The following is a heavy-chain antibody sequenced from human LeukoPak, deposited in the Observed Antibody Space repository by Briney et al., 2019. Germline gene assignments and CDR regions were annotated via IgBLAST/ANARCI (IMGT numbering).Heavy chain of an antibody. CDR2: IYHSGST. J-gene: IGHJ4*02. D-gene: IGHD7-27*01. CDR3: ARGAVTGTEFDY. V-gene: IGHV4-30-2*01. CDR1: GGSISSGGYS. Sequence: PSQTLSLTCAVSGGSISSGGYSWSWIRQPPGKGLEWIGYIYHSGSTYYNPSLKSRVTIPVDRSKNQFSLKLSSVTAADTAVYYCARGAVTGTEFDYWGQGTLVTVSS.